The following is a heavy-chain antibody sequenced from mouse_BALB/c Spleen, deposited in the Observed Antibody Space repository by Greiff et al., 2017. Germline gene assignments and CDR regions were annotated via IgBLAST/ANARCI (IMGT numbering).Heavy chain of an antibody. Sequence: EVKLVESGGGLVQPGGSLRLSCATSGFTFSDFYMEWVRQPPGKRLAWIAASRNKANDYTTEYSASVKGRFIVSRDTSQSILYLQMNALRAEDTAIYYCARDATCDGLFAYWGQGTLVTVSA. CDR1: GFTFSDFY. D-gene: IGHD1-1*01. V-gene: IGHV7-1*02. J-gene: IGHJ3*01. CDR2: SRNKANDYTT. CDR3: ARDATCDGLFAY.